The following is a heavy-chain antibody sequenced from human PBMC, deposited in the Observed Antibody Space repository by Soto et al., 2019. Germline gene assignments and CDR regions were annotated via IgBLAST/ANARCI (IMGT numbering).Heavy chain of an antibody. CDR3: ARDVAMPTGFRLGY. V-gene: IGHV3-30*03. J-gene: IGHJ4*02. CDR2: ISNDGSKT. Sequence: QVQVVESGGNIVQPGTSLRLSCAASGFAFTNYGIHWVRQAPGKGLEWVAHISNDGSKTFYADSVKGPFAISRDNSANTVYLQMPTLRPDDTAVFYCARDVAMPTGFRLGYWGKGTLVTVSS. D-gene: IGHD4-17*01. CDR1: GFAFTNYG.